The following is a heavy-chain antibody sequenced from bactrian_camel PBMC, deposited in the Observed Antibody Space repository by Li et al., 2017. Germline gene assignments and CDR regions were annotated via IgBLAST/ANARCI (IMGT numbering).Heavy chain of an antibody. CDR3: AEGRGSRGEHCYSLNY. D-gene: IGHD6*01. CDR2: VYFGGGRT. CDR1: GYTYSSNC. J-gene: IGHJ4*01. V-gene: IGHV3S40*01. Sequence: VQLVESGGGSVQPGGSLRLSCDASGYTYSSNCMGWFRQAPGKEREGVAFVYFGGGRTYYADSVKGRFTISQDSARNTVYLQMNNLQPEDTATYYCAEGRGSRGEHCYSLNYWGQGTQVTVS.